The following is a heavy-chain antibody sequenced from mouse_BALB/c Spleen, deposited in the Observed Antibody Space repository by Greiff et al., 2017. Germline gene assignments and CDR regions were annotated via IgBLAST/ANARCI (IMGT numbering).Heavy chain of an antibody. J-gene: IGHJ2*01. D-gene: IGHD2-3*01. CDR2: ISSGGST. V-gene: IGHV5-6-5*01. CDR3: ARGGDGYALYSFDY. CDR1: GFTFSSYA. Sequence: EVKVEESGGGLVKPGGSLKLSCAASGFTFSSYAMSWVRQTPEKRLEWVASISSGGSTYYPDSLKGRITTIRDNTRNNMYYQMSSLMTEDTAMYYYARGGDGYALYSFDYWGQGTTLTVSS.